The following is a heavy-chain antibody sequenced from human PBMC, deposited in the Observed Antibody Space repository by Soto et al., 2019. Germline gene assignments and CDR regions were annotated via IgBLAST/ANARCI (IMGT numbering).Heavy chain of an antibody. CDR3: AAPRGDTAMAIADIGPYYYMYV. V-gene: IGHV4-34*01. J-gene: IGHJ6*03. D-gene: IGHD5-18*01. Sequence: QVQLQQWGAGLLKPSETLSLTCAVYGGSFSGYYWSWSRPPPGKGLEWIGEINHSGSTNYNPYRKSRVTISVETSKNQFSLRLSAVTAAETAVYYCAAPRGDTAMAIADIGPYYYMYVWGKGTTVTVSS. CDR1: GGSFSGYY. CDR2: INHSGST.